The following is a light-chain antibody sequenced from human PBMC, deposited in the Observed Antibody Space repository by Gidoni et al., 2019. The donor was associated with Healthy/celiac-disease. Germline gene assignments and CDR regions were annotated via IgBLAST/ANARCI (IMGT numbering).Light chain of an antibody. V-gene: IGKV3-15*01. CDR2: GAS. Sequence: DIVMTQSPATLSVSPGERATLSCRASQSVSSNLAWYQQKPGQAPRLLIYGASTRATGIPARFSGSGSGTEFTLTISSLQSEDFAVYYCQQYNNWPPTFXQXTKVEIK. CDR1: QSVSSN. J-gene: IGKJ1*01. CDR3: QQYNNWPPT.